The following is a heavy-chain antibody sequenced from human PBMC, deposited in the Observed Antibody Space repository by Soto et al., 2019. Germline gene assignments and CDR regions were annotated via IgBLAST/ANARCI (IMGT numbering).Heavy chain of an antibody. V-gene: IGHV4-61*01. J-gene: IGHJ4*02. CDR1: GGSVSSGSYY. CDR2: IYSSGST. D-gene: IGHD5-12*01. CDR3: ARDGDGYNY. Sequence: SETLSLTCTVSGGSVSSGSYYWSWIRQPPGKGLEWIGYIYSSGSTSYNPSLKSRVTISVDTSKNQFSLKLSSVTAADTAVYYCARDGDGYNYWGRGTLVTVSS.